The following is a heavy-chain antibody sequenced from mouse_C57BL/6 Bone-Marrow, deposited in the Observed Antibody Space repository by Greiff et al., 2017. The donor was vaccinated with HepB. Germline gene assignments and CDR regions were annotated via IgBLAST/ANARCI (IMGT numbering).Heavy chain of an antibody. Sequence: DVHLVESGGDLVKPGGSLKLSCAASGFTFSSYGMSWVRQTPDKRLEWVATISSGGSYTYYPDSVKGRFTISRDNAKNTLYLQMSSLKSEDTAMYYGARLGSRYYYGLHWYFDVWGTGTTVTVSS. J-gene: IGHJ1*03. V-gene: IGHV5-6*01. CDR3: ARLGSRYYYGLHWYFDV. CDR1: GFTFSSYG. CDR2: ISSGGSYT. D-gene: IGHD1-1*01.